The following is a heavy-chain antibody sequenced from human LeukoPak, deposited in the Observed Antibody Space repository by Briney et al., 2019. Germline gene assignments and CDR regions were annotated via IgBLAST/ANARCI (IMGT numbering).Heavy chain of an antibody. J-gene: IGHJ5*02. CDR2: ISGSGGST. CDR3: AKAPYPRYGSGSYFDP. D-gene: IGHD3-10*01. CDR1: GFTFSSYA. V-gene: IGHV3-23*01. Sequence: GGSLRLSCAASGFTFSSYAMSWVRQAPGKGLEWVSAISGSGGSTYYADSVKGRFTISRDNSKNTLYLQMNSLRAEDTAVYYCAKAPYPRYGSGSYFDPWGQGTLVTVSS.